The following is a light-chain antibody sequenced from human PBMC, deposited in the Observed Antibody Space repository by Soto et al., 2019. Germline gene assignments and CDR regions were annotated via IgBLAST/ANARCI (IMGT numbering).Light chain of an antibody. Sequence: EIVLTQSPATLSLSPGERAPLSRRASQSVSSSHLAWYQQKPGQAPRLLIYGASSRATGIPDRFSGSGSGTDFTLTISCLQSEDFATYYCQQYYSFPPTFGQGTKVDIK. V-gene: IGKV3-20*01. CDR3: QQYYSFPPT. CDR1: QSVSSSH. J-gene: IGKJ1*01. CDR2: GAS.